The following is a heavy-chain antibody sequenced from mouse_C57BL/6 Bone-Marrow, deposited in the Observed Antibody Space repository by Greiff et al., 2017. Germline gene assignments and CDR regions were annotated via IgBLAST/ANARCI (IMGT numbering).Heavy chain of an antibody. Sequence: VQLKQSGPELVKPGDSVKISCKASGYSFTGYFMNWVMQSHGKSLEWIGRINPYNGDTFYNQKFKGKATLTVDKSSSTAHMELRSLTSEDSAVYYCARRIYYGYDRYFDVWGTGNTATVSS. J-gene: IGHJ1*02. D-gene: IGHD2-2*01. CDR3: ARRIYYGYDRYFDV. CDR2: INPYNGDT. CDR1: GYSFTGYF. V-gene: IGHV1-20*01.